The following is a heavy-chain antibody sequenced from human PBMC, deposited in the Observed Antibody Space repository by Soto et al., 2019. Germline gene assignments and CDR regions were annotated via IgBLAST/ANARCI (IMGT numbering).Heavy chain of an antibody. CDR1: GGTFNSYS. CDR3: TRRARQAATWFDP. Sequence: QVQLVQSGAEVKTPGSSVKVSCKASGGTFNSYSIDWVRQAPGQGFEWMGGIIPMSGRPNYAQRFEGRVTFSADKSTNTVYMEVNSLTHEATAVYYCTRRARQAATWFDPWGQGTLGTVSS. CDR2: IIPMSGRP. V-gene: IGHV1-69*06. J-gene: IGHJ5*02.